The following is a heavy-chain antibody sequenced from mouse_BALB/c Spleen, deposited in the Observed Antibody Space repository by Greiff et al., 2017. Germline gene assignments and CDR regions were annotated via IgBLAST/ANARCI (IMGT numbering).Heavy chain of an antibody. J-gene: IGHJ4*01. V-gene: IGHV5-6*01. CDR1: GFTFSSYG. CDR3: AREDTARDAMDY. D-gene: IGHD1-2*01. Sequence: DVQLVESGGDLVKPGGSLKLSCAASGFTFSSYGMSWVRQTPDKRLEWVATMSSGGSYTYYPDSVKGRFTISRDNAKNTLYLQMSSLKTEDTAMYYCAREDTARDAMDYWGQGTSVTVSA. CDR2: MSSGGSYT.